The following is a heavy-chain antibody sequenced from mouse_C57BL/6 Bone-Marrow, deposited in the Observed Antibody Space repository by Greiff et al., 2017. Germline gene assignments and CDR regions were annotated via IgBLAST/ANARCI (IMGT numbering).Heavy chain of an antibody. CDR1: GYAFSSYW. Sequence: QVQLKESGAELVKPGASVKISCKASGYAFSSYWMNWVKQRPGKGLEWIGQIYPGDGDTNYNGKFKGKATLTADKSSSTAYMQLISLTSEDSAVYFCARRRYGSSNWYFDVWGTGTTVTVSS. J-gene: IGHJ1*03. CDR2: IYPGDGDT. V-gene: IGHV1-80*01. CDR3: ARRRYGSSNWYFDV. D-gene: IGHD1-1*01.